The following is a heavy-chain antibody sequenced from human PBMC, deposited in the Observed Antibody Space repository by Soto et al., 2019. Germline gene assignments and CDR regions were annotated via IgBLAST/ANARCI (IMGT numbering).Heavy chain of an antibody. D-gene: IGHD2-2*01. V-gene: IGHV3-21*01. J-gene: IGHJ6*02. CDR3: ARGRKTAVFYGLDV. CDR1: GFTFSSYA. CDR2: ISSTSSYT. Sequence: GGSLRLSCAASGFTFSSYAMNWVRQTQEKGLEWVSSISSTSSYTHYSDSVKGRFTISRDNANNSLFLQMNSLRAEDTATYYCARGRKTAVFYGLDVWGQGTTVTVSS.